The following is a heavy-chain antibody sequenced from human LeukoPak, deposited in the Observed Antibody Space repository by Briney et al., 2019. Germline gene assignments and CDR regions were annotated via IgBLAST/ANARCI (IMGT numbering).Heavy chain of an antibody. CDR3: AKRDFYYFDC. CDR1: GFTFSSYA. CDR2: ISGSGGST. J-gene: IGHJ4*02. V-gene: IGHV3-23*01. D-gene: IGHD3-3*01. Sequence: GGSLRLSCAASGFTFSSYAMSWVRQAPGKGLEWVSLISGSGGSTYYADSVKGRFTVSRDNSKKTLSLRMNSLRAEDTAVYFCAKRDFYYFDCWGQGTLVTVSS.